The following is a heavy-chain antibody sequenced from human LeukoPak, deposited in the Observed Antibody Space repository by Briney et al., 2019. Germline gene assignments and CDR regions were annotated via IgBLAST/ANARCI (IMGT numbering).Heavy chain of an antibody. V-gene: IGHV4-39*01. CDR1: GDSISTSSYY. CDR3: ARSDYYDYRQIDF. Sequence: SETLCLTCTVSGDSISTSSYYWGWIRQSPGKGLQWLGSIYYNGISHYNPSLKGRLTIYVDTSRNQFSLHVSSVTAADTAVFYCARSDYYDYRQIDFWGQGTLVTVSS. J-gene: IGHJ4*02. D-gene: IGHD3-22*01. CDR2: IYYNGIS.